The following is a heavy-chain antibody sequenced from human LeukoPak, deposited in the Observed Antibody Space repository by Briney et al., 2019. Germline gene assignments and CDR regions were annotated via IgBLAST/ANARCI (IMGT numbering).Heavy chain of an antibody. D-gene: IGHD3-22*01. CDR1: GGSISSSSYY. Sequence: SETLSLTCTVSGGSISSSSYYWGWIRQPPGKGLEWIGSIYYSGSTYYNPSLKSRVTISVDTSKNQFSLKLSSVTAADTAVYYCARLGYYDSSGYYLYYFDYWGQGTLVTVSS. CDR3: ARLGYYDSSGYYLYYFDY. J-gene: IGHJ4*02. V-gene: IGHV4-39*01. CDR2: IYYSGST.